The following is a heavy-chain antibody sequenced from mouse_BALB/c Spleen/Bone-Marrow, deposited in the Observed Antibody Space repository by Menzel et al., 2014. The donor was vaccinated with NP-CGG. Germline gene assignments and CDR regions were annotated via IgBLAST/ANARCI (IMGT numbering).Heavy chain of an antibody. CDR3: ARYRYYGSSYAMDY. V-gene: IGHV14-3*02. D-gene: IGHD1-1*01. J-gene: IGHJ4*01. Sequence: EVQVVESGAGLVKPGASVKLSCTASGFNIKDTYMYWVKQRPEQGLEWIGRIDPANGNTKYDPKFQGKATITADTSSNTAYLQLSSLTSEDTAVYYCARYRYYGSSYAMDYWGQGTSVTVSS. CDR2: IDPANGNT. CDR1: GFNIKDTY.